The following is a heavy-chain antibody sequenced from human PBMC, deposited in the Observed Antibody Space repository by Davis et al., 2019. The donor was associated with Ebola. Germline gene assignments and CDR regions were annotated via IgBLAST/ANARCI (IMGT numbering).Heavy chain of an antibody. Sequence: GESLKISCKGSGYSFSKYWISWVRQMPGKGLEWMGRIDPSDSYTNYSPSFQGQVTISADKSISTAYLQWSSLKASDSAMYYCVRQESYYGSVDFWGQGTLVTVSS. CDR2: IDPSDSYT. V-gene: IGHV5-10-1*04. CDR1: GYSFSKYW. D-gene: IGHD3-10*01. CDR3: VRQESYYGSVDF. J-gene: IGHJ4*02.